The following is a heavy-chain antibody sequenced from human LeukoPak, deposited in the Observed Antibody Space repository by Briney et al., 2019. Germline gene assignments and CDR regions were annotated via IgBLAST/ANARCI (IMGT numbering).Heavy chain of an antibody. D-gene: IGHD3-22*01. J-gene: IGHJ3*02. CDR3: ATDRTGMGGSSGYYYVHAFDI. CDR1: GYTLTELS. CDR2: FDPEDGET. Sequence: ASVKVSCKVSGYTLTELSMHWVRQAPGKGLEWMGGFDPEDGETIYAQKFQGRVTMTEDTSTDTAYMELSSLRSEDTAVYYCATDRTGMGGSSGYYYVHAFDIWGQGTMVTVSS. V-gene: IGHV1-24*01.